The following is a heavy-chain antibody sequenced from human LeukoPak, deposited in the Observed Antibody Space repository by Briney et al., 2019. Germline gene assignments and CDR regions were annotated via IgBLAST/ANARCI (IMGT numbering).Heavy chain of an antibody. CDR3: AKTGERDY. Sequence: GGSLRLSCAASGFKFGDFWMAWVRQTPGKGLEWVADIKEDGSEKYYVDSVKGRFTISRDNAENSLYLQMNSLRDEDTAVYYCAKTGERDYWGRGTLVTVSS. CDR2: IKEDGSEK. J-gene: IGHJ4*02. V-gene: IGHV3-7*01. CDR1: GFKFGDFW. D-gene: IGHD7-27*01.